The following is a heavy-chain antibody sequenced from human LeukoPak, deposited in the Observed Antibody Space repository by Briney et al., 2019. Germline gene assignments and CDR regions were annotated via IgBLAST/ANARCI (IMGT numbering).Heavy chain of an antibody. D-gene: IGHD6-13*01. Sequence: GESLKISCKASGYSFTNYWIVWVRQLPGQGLEYMGLIYPGDSDTRYSPSFQGQVTISADKSISTAYLQWSSLRASDSAMYYCSRHDGGSGSSYDFDTWGQGTMVIVSS. CDR2: IYPGDSDT. J-gene: IGHJ3*02. V-gene: IGHV5-51*01. CDR1: GYSFTNYW. CDR3: SRHDGGSGSSYDFDT.